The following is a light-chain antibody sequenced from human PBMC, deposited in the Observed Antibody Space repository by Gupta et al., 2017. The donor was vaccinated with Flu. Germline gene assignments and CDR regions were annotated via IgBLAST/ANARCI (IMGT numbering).Light chain of an antibody. Sequence: PGQTASITCSGDKLGDKYACWYQQKPGQSPVLVSYEDSKRPSGIPERFSGSNSGNTATLTISGTQAMDEADYYCQAWDSSTAGVFGTGTKVTV. V-gene: IGLV3-1*01. CDR1: KLGDKY. J-gene: IGLJ1*01. CDR2: EDS. CDR3: QAWDSSTAGV.